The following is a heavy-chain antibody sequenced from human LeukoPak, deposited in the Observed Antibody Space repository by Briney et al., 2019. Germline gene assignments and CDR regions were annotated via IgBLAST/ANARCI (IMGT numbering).Heavy chain of an antibody. D-gene: IGHD3-10*01. CDR1: GYTFTGYY. Sequence: ASVKVSCKASGYTFTGYYMHWVRQAPGQGLEWMGWINPNSGGTNYAQKFQGRVTMTRDTSISTAYMELSRLRSDDTAVYYRARGTMVRSLKPPFDPWGQGTLVTVSS. CDR3: ARGTMVRSLKPPFDP. J-gene: IGHJ5*02. CDR2: INPNSGGT. V-gene: IGHV1-2*02.